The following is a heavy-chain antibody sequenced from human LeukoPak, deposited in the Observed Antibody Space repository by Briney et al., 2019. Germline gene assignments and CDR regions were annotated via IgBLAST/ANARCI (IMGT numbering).Heavy chain of an antibody. J-gene: IGHJ4*02. Sequence: GGSLKLSCAASGFTFSSYGMHWVRQAPGKGLEWVAVIWYDGSNKYYADSVKGRFTISRDNSKNTLYLQMNSLRAEDTAVYYCARSSSGWYLVPGYWGQGTLVTVSS. CDR3: ARSSSGWYLVPGY. D-gene: IGHD6-19*01. CDR2: IWYDGSNK. V-gene: IGHV3-33*01. CDR1: GFTFSSYG.